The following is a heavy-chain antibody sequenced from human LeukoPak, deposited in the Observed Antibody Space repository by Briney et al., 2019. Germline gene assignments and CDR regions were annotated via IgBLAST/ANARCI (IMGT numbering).Heavy chain of an antibody. Sequence: GGSLRLSCAASGLTFSSYAMHWVRQAPGKGLEWVAVMSYDGSKQYYADSAKGRFTISRDNSKNTLYLQMNSLRAEDTAVYYCASSNYYYDSPNWFDPWGQGTLVTVSS. CDR2: MSYDGSKQ. CDR3: ASSNYYYDSPNWFDP. CDR1: GLTFSSYA. V-gene: IGHV3-30*04. D-gene: IGHD3-22*01. J-gene: IGHJ5*02.